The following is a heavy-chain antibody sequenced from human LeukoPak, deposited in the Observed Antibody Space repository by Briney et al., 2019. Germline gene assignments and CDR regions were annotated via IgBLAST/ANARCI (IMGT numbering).Heavy chain of an antibody. CDR2: IYTSGST. D-gene: IGHD3-10*01. CDR1: GGSLSSGSYY. CDR3: ASGSMHGSGAEDAFDI. V-gene: IGHV4-61*02. Sequence: PSQTLSLTCTVSGGSLSSGSYYWSWIRQPAGKGLEWIGRIYTSGSTNYNPSLKSRVTISVDTSKNQFSLKLSSVTAADTAVYYCASGSMHGSGAEDAFDIWGQGTMVTVSS. J-gene: IGHJ3*02.